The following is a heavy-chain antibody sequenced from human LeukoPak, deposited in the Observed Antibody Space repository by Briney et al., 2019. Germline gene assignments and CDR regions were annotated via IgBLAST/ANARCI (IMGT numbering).Heavy chain of an antibody. CDR2: IYPGDSDT. V-gene: IGHV5-51*01. CDR3: ARHVYSGWYHVVGY. CDR1: AYSFTSYW. D-gene: IGHD6-19*01. Sequence: GESLKISCKGSAYSFTSYWIGWVRQMPGKGREWMGIIYPGDSDTRYSPSFKGQVTISADKSISTAYLQWSSLKASGTAMYYCARHVYSGWYHVVGYWGQGTLVTVSS. J-gene: IGHJ4*02.